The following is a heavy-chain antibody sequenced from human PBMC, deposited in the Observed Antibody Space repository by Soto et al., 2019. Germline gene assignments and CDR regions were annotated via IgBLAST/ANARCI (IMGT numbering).Heavy chain of an antibody. CDR1: GFTFSDYT. J-gene: IGHJ4*02. Sequence: EVQLVESXGGLVKPGGSLRLSCAASGFTFSDYTMNWVRQAPGKGLEWVSSISSTSSFIYYADSVKGRFTISRDNAKNSLYLQMNSLRAEDTAVYYCAGPYSSGDRLLGYWGQGTLVTVSS. D-gene: IGHD6-19*01. V-gene: IGHV3-21*06. CDR3: AGPYSSGDRLLGY. CDR2: ISSTSSFI.